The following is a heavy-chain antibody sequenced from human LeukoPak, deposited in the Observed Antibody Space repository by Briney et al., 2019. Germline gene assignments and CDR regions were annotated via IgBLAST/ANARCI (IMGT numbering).Heavy chain of an antibody. Sequence: SETLSLTCTVSGGSISSSSYYWGWIRQPPGKGLEWIGYIYYSGSTNYNPSLKSRVTISVDTSKNQFSLKPSSVTAADTAVYYCARGYYDISRGPFDYWGQGTLVTVSS. CDR1: GGSISSSSYY. V-gene: IGHV4-61*05. CDR3: ARGYYDISRGPFDY. CDR2: IYYSGST. D-gene: IGHD3-9*01. J-gene: IGHJ4*02.